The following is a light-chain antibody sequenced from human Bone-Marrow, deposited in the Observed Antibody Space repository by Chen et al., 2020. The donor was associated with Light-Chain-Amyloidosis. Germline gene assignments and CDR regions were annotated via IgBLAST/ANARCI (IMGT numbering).Light chain of an antibody. J-gene: IGLJ3*02. Sequence: SYVLTQPSSVSVASGQTAKIACGGNNIGSTSVHWYQQTPGQAPLLVVYEDSDRPSGIPERWSGSNSGNTATLAISRVEAGDEADYDCQVWDRSSDRPVFGGGTKLTVL. CDR1: NIGSTS. V-gene: IGLV3-21*02. CDR2: EDS. CDR3: QVWDRSSDRPV.